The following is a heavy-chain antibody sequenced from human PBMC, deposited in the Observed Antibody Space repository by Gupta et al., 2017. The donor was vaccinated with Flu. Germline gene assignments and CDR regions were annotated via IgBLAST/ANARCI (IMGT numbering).Heavy chain of an antibody. V-gene: IGHV3-7*01. D-gene: IGHD4-11*01. Sequence: EVQLVESGGGLVQPGGSLRLSCAASGFTFSDYWMNWVRQAPGKGLEWVANINQDGTEKYYLDSVKGRFTISRDNAKNSLFLQMNSLRADDSAVYYCVRDLDSNYDVGDYWGQGTLVTVSS. CDR2: INQDGTEK. J-gene: IGHJ4*02. CDR1: GFTFSDYW. CDR3: VRDLDSNYDVGDY.